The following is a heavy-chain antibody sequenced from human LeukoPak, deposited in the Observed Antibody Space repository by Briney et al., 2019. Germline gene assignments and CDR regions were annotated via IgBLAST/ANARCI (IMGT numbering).Heavy chain of an antibody. CDR3: AKGEDYYGSGSYPQFDY. J-gene: IGHJ4*02. CDR1: GFTFSSYG. CDR2: ISYDGSNK. D-gene: IGHD3-10*01. V-gene: IGHV3-30*18. Sequence: PGRSLRLSCAASGFTFSSYGMHWVRQAPGKGLEWVAVISYDGSNKYYADSVKGRFTISRDNSKNTLYLQMNSLRAEDTAVYYCAKGEDYYGSGSYPQFDYWGQGTLVTVSS.